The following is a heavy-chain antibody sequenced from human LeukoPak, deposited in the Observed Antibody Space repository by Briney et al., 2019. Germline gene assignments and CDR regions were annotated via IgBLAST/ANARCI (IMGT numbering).Heavy chain of an antibody. J-gene: IGHJ6*03. V-gene: IGHV1-46*01. CDR1: GYTFTSYY. D-gene: IGHD6-19*01. Sequence: ASVKVSCKASGYTFTSYYMHWVRQAPGQGLEWMGIINPSGGSTSYAQKFQGRVTMTRDTFTSTVYMELSSLRSEDTAVYYCARAVGGYSSGYYYYYMDVWGKGTTVTISS. CDR2: INPSGGST. CDR3: ARAVGGYSSGYYYYYMDV.